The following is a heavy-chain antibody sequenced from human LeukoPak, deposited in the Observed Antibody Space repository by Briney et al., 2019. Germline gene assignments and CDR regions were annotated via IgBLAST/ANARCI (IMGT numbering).Heavy chain of an antibody. V-gene: IGHV1-8*01. J-gene: IGHJ4*02. Sequence: GASVKVSCKASGYTFTSYDFNWVRQATGQGLEWMGWMNPNSGNTGYAQKFQGRVTITRNTSISTAYMELSSLTSEDTAMYYCARSKAVAGSRDVYNYEVRILGYWGQGSLVTVSS. D-gene: IGHD5-24*01. CDR2: MNPNSGNT. CDR3: ARSKAVAGSRDVYNYEVRILGY. CDR1: GYTFTSYD.